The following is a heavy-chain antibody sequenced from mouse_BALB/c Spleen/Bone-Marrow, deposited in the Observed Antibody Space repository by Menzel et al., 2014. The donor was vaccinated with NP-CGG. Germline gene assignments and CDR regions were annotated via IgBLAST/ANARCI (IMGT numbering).Heavy chain of an antibody. Sequence: VQLQQPGAELVKPGASVKLSCTASGFNIXDTYXHWVKQRPEQGLEWIGRIDPXNGNTKYDPKFQGKATITADTSSNTAYLQLSSLTSEDTAVYYCARERDYDYAYAMDYWGQGTSVTVSS. CDR3: ARERDYDYAYAMDY. D-gene: IGHD2-4*01. V-gene: IGHV14-3*02. J-gene: IGHJ4*01. CDR1: GFNIXDTY. CDR2: IDPXNGNT.